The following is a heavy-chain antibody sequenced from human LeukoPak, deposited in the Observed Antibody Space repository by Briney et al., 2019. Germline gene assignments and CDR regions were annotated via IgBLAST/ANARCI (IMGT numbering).Heavy chain of an antibody. Sequence: PGGSLRLSCAASGFTFSSYGMSWVRQAPGKGLEWVSAISGCGGSTYYADSVKGRFTISRDNSKNTLYLQMNSLRAEDTAVYYCAKDHQLMVRGEMDVWGKGTTVTISS. D-gene: IGHD3-10*01. CDR1: GFTFSSYG. J-gene: IGHJ6*04. CDR2: ISGCGGST. V-gene: IGHV3-23*01. CDR3: AKDHQLMVRGEMDV.